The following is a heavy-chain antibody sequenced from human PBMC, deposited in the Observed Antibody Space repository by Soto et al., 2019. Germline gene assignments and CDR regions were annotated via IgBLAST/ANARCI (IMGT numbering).Heavy chain of an antibody. Sequence: ASVKVSCKASGYTFTSYGISWVRQAPGQGLEWMGWISAYNGNTTYAQKLQGRVTMTTDTSTSTAYMELRSLRSDDTAVYYCAREYREYYYDSSSYYPSAFDIWGQGTMVTVSS. J-gene: IGHJ3*02. CDR1: GYTFTSYG. CDR3: AREYREYYYDSSSYYPSAFDI. V-gene: IGHV1-18*01. CDR2: ISAYNGNT. D-gene: IGHD3-22*01.